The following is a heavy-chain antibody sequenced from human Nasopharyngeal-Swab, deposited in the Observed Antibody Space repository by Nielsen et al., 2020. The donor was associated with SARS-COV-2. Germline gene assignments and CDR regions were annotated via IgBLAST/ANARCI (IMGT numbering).Heavy chain of an antibody. CDR1: GFSFDDYA. J-gene: IGHJ4*02. CDR3: AKDGYSSSSRLDY. CDR2: ISWNNGNI. D-gene: IGHD4-11*01. V-gene: IGHV3-9*01. Sequence: GGSLRLSCVASGFSFDDYAMHWVRQVPGKGLEWVSGISWNNGNIGYADSVKGRFTISRDNAKNSLYLEMNSLRAEDTAVYYCAKDGYSSSSRLDYWGQGVRVTVSS.